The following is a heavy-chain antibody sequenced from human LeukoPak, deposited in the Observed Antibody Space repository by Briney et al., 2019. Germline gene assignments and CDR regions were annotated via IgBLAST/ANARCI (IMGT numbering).Heavy chain of an antibody. D-gene: IGHD6-13*01. CDR3: AREVVYRSSWYFGDY. J-gene: IGHJ4*02. CDR1: GYTFTGYY. Sequence: ASVKVSCKASGYTFTGYYMHWVRQAPGQGLEWMGWINPNSGGTNYAQKFQGRVTMTTDTSTSTAYMELRSLRSDDTAVYYCAREVVYRSSWYFGDYWGQGTLVTVSS. V-gene: IGHV1-2*02. CDR2: INPNSGGT.